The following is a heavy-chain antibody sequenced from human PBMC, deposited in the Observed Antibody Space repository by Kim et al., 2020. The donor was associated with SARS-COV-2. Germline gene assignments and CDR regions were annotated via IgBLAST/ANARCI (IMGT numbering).Heavy chain of an antibody. D-gene: IGHD6-13*01. J-gene: IGHJ4*01. CDR1: GGSFSFYY. V-gene: IGHV4-34*01. Sequence: SETLSVTCAVYGGSFSFYYWSWIRQAPGKGLEWIGEINHRGSTNYNPSLKSRVTISLGTSKNQFSLRLSSVTAADTAVYYCARGLSARGYSSSLYLDYWG. CDR2: INHRGST. CDR3: ARGLSARGYSSSLYLDY.